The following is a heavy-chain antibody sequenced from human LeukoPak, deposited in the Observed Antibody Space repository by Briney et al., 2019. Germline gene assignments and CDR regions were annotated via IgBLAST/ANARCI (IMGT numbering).Heavy chain of an antibody. D-gene: IGHD3-9*01. J-gene: IGHJ4*02. CDR2: ISAYNGNT. CDR3: ARAGDILTGYYAWDDY. CDR1: GYTFTGYY. Sequence: VASVKVSCKASGYTFTGYYMHWVRQAPGQGLEWMGWISAYNGNTNYAQKLQGRVTMTTDTSTSTAYMELRSLRSDDTAVYYCARAGDILTGYYAWDDYWGQGTLVTVSS. V-gene: IGHV1-18*04.